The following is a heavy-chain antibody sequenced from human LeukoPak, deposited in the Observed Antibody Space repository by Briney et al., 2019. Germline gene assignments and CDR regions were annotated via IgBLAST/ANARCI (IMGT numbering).Heavy chain of an antibody. V-gene: IGHV4-61*02. Sequence: SRTLSLTCTVSGGSISSGSYYWSWIRQPAGKGLEWIGRIYTSGSTNYNPSLKSRVTISVDTSKNQFSLKLSSVTAADTAVYYCARRVGDILPSPNWFDPWGQGTLVTVSS. CDR3: ARRVGDILPSPNWFDP. J-gene: IGHJ5*02. CDR1: GGSISSGSYY. CDR2: IYTSGST. D-gene: IGHD3-9*01.